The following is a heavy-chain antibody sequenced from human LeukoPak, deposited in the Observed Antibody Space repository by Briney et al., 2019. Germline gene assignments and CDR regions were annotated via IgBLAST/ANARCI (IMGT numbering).Heavy chain of an antibody. CDR2: INHSGST. D-gene: IGHD5-18*01. CDR3: AXGRKRGYSYGYDAFDI. Sequence: SETLSLTCAVYGGSFSGYYWSWIRQPPGKGLEWIGEINHSGSTNYNPSLKSRVTISVDTSKNQFSLKLSSVTAADTAVYYCAXGRKRGYSYGYDAFDIWGQGTMVTVSS. V-gene: IGHV4-34*01. CDR1: GGSFSGYY. J-gene: IGHJ3*02.